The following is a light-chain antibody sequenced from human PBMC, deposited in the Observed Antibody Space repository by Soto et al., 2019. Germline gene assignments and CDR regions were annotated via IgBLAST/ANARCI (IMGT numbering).Light chain of an antibody. V-gene: IGKV1-27*01. CDR2: GAS. CDR3: QKYHSAPRT. J-gene: IGKJ1*01. Sequence: IQMTQSPSSLSASVGYRVTITCRANQDISYYLAWYQQKQGKVPKLLIYGASTLQSGVPSRFSGSGSGTDFTLTISSLQPEDIATYYCQKYHSAPRTFGQGTKVDIK. CDR1: QDISYY.